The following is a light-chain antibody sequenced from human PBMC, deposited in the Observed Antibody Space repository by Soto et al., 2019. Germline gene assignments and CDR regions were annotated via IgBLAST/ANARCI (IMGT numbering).Light chain of an antibody. CDR1: SSDVGGYNY. Sequence: QSALTQPRSVSGSPGQSVTISCTGTSSDVGGYNYVSWYQQHPGKAPKLMIYDVSKRPSGVPDRFSGSKSGNTASLTISGLQAEDEADYYCCSYAGSYTLGFGTGTKGPVL. J-gene: IGLJ1*01. CDR3: CSYAGSYTLG. V-gene: IGLV2-11*01. CDR2: DVS.